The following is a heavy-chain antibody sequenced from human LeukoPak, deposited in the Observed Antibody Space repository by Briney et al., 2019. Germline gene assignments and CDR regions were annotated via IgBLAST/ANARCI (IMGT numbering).Heavy chain of an antibody. CDR3: AASGTNGAFGI. Sequence: PGRSLRLPCAASGFTFSSYGMHWVRQAPGKGLEWVAVIWYDGSNKYYADSVKGRFTISRDNSKNTLYLQMNSLRAEDTAVYYCAASGTNGAFGIWGQGTMVTVSS. J-gene: IGHJ3*02. D-gene: IGHD2-8*01. V-gene: IGHV3-33*01. CDR2: IWYDGSNK. CDR1: GFTFSSYG.